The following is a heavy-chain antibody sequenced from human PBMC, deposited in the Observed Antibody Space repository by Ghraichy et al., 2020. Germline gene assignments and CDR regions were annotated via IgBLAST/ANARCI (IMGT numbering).Heavy chain of an antibody. CDR1: GFSFSTYS. CDR3: VHLYSYGFSVDY. J-gene: IGHJ4*02. V-gene: IGHV3-48*02. Sequence: GGSLRLSCAASGFSFSTYSMNWVRQAPGGGLEWIAYISTASSTIFYAESVQGRFIISRDNGENTLYLQMNDLREEDTAIYYCVHLYSYGFSVDYWGQGTLVTASS. D-gene: IGHD3-16*01. CDR2: ISTASSTI.